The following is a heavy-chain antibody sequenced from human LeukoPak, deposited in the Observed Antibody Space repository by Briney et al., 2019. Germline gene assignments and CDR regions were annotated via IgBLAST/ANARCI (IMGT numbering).Heavy chain of an antibody. Sequence: PSETLSLTCTVSGGSISSGSYYWSWIRQPAGKGLEWIGRIYTSGSTNYNPSLKSRVTISVDTSNNQFSLKLSSVTAADTAVYYCARAGFWSGYFDYWGQGTLVTVSS. CDR1: GGSISSGSYY. J-gene: IGHJ4*02. V-gene: IGHV4-61*02. CDR2: IYTSGST. CDR3: ARAGFWSGYFDY. D-gene: IGHD3-3*01.